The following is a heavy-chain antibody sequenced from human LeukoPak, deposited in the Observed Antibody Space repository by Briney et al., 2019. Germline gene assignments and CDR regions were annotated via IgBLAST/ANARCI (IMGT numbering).Heavy chain of an antibody. CDR1: GFTFSSYA. V-gene: IGHV3-23*01. CDR3: AKVLAALQELDY. CDR2: ISGSGGST. J-gene: IGHJ4*02. Sequence: GGSLRLSCAASGFTFSSYAMSWVRQAPGQGLEWVSAISGSGGSTYYADSVKGRFTISRDNSKNTLYLQMNSLRAEDTAVYYCAKVLAALQELDYWGQGTLVTVSS. D-gene: IGHD6-6*01.